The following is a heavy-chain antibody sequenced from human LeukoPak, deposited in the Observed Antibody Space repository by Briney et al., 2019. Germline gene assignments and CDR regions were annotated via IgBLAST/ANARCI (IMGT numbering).Heavy chain of an antibody. CDR2: INPSGGST. CDR1: GYTFTSYY. CDR3: ARDKTGNYDFWSGYAPVDY. J-gene: IGHJ4*02. D-gene: IGHD3-3*01. V-gene: IGHV1-46*01. Sequence: ASVKVSCKASGYTFTSYYMHWVRQAPGQGLEWMGIINPSGGSTSYAQKFQGRVTMTTDTSTSTAYMELRSLRSDDTAVYYCARDKTGNYDFWSGYAPVDYWGQGTLVTVSS.